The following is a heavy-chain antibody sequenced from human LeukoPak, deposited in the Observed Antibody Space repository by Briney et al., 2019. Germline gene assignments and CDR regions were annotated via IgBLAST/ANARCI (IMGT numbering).Heavy chain of an antibody. D-gene: IGHD1-26*01. CDR3: AMASGSYYGPFDY. Sequence: PSETLSLTCAVYGGSFSGYYWSWIRQPPGKGLEWIGEIYHSGSTNYNPSLKSRVTISVDKSKNQFSLKLSSVTAADTAVYYCAMASGSYYGPFDYWGQGTLVTVSS. CDR2: IYHSGST. V-gene: IGHV4-34*01. CDR1: GGSFSGYY. J-gene: IGHJ4*02.